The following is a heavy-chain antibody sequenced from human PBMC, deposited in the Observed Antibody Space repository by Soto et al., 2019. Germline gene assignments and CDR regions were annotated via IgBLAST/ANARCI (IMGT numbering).Heavy chain of an antibody. CDR3: VKDESINWYSGHFRH. V-gene: IGHV3-9*01. Sequence: GGSLRLSCAASGFTFDYYAMHWVRQVPGKGLEWVSGINWNSGSIGYGDSVKGRLAISRDNAKNSLHLQMNSLSAEDTAFYYCVKDESINWYSGHFRHWGQGTLVTVSS. J-gene: IGHJ1*01. CDR1: GFTFDYYA. D-gene: IGHD6-13*01. CDR2: INWNSGSI.